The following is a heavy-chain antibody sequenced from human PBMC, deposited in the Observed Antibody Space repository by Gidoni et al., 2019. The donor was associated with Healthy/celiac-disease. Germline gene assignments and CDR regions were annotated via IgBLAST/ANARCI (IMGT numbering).Heavy chain of an antibody. CDR2: INHSGST. V-gene: IGHV4-34*01. D-gene: IGHD6-6*01. CDR1: GGSFGGYY. J-gene: IGHJ6*03. Sequence: QVQLQQWGAGLLKPSETLSLTCAVYGGSFGGYYWSWIRQPPGKGLEGIGEINHSGSTNYNPSLKSRVTISVDTSKNQFSLKLSSVTAADTAVYYCAREVDSSSSSNYMDVWGKGTTVTVSS. CDR3: AREVDSSSSSNYMDV.